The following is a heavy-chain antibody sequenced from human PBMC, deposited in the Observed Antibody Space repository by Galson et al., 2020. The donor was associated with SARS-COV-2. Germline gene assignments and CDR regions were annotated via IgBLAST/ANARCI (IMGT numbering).Heavy chain of an antibody. CDR1: GFTFSSYG. V-gene: IGHV3-33*01. D-gene: IGHD4-17*01. CDR3: AREAVYGDYGGIDY. J-gene: IGHJ4*02. Sequence: QAGGSLRLSCAASGFTFSSYGMHWVRQAPGKGLEWVAVIWYDGSNKYYADSVKGRFTISRDNSKNTLYLQMNSLRAEDTAVYYCAREAVYGDYGGIDYWGQGTLVTVSS. CDR2: IWYDGSNK.